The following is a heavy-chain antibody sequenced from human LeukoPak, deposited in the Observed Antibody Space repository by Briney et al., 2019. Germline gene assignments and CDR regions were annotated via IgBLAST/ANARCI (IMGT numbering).Heavy chain of an antibody. CDR3: ARGYGSGSYYPFDY. CDR1: GYTFTSYA. V-gene: IGHV1-69*13. CDR2: IIPIFGTA. D-gene: IGHD3-10*01. J-gene: IGHJ4*02. Sequence: SVKVSCKASGYTFTSYAISWVRQAPGQGLEWMGGIIPIFGTANYAQKFQGRVTITADESTSTAYMELSSLRSEDTAVYYCARGYGSGSYYPFDYWGQGTLVTVSS.